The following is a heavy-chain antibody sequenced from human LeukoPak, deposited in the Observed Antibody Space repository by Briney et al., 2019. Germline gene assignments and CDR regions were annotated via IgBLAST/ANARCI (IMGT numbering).Heavy chain of an antibody. Sequence: ASVKVSCRASGYTFTSYDINWVRQATGQGLEWMGWMNPNSGNTGYAQKFQGRVTMTRDTSISTAYMELSRLRSDDTAVYYCARVNGYSSSWYAYWGQGTLVTVSS. CDR1: GYTFTSYD. J-gene: IGHJ4*02. D-gene: IGHD6-13*01. V-gene: IGHV1-8*01. CDR3: ARVNGYSSSWYAY. CDR2: MNPNSGNT.